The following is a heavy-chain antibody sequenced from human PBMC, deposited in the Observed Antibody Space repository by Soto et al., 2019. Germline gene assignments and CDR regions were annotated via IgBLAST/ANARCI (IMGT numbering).Heavy chain of an antibody. D-gene: IGHD1-26*01. CDR3: ARESFGGSYSDY. CDR2: INAGNGHT. Sequence: QVQLVQSGAEEKKPGASVKVSCKASGYTFTSYAMHWVRQAPGQRLEWMGWINAGNGHTKYSQKFQDRVTISRDTSASTAYMELSSLRFEDTAVYYCARESFGGSYSDYWGQGTLVTVSS. CDR1: GYTFTSYA. J-gene: IGHJ4*02. V-gene: IGHV1-3*05.